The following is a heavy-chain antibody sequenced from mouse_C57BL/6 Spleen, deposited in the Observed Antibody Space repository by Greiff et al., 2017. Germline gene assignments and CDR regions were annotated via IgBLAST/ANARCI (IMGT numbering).Heavy chain of an antibody. D-gene: IGHD1-1*01. CDR3: AERYYGGSSHGYIDV. CDR1: GYAFSSYW. J-gene: IGHJ1*03. Sequence: VQLQQSGAELVKPGASVKISCTASGYAFSSYWMNWVKQRPGKGLEWIGQIYPGDGDTNYTGKFKGKATVTANKSSNTAYMQLSSLTSEDPTVYVCAERYYGGSSHGYIDVWGTGTTVTVSS. V-gene: IGHV1-80*01. CDR2: IYPGDGDT.